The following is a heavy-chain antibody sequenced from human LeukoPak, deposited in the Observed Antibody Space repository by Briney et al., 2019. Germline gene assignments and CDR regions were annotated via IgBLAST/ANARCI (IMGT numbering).Heavy chain of an antibody. Sequence: GASVKVSCKASGYTFTGYYMHWVRQAPGQGLEWMGWINPNSGGTNYAQKFQGRVTMTRDTSISTAYMELSRLRSDDTAVYYCARDAPYSSTGRSKFERFDYWGQGTLVTVSS. CDR1: GYTFTGYY. D-gene: IGHD6-13*01. V-gene: IGHV1-2*02. CDR3: ARDAPYSSTGRSKFERFDY. CDR2: INPNSGGT. J-gene: IGHJ4*02.